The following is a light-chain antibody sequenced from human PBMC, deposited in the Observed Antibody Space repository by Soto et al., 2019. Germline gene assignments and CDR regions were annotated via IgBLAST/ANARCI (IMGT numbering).Light chain of an antibody. J-gene: IGLJ3*02. CDR3: SSYAGRSTFEG. Sequence: QSALTQPASVSGSPGRSISISCTGTSSDVGRYNSVSWYQQHPGKVPKLIIYEVTNRPSGVSNRFSGSKSGNTASLTISGLQADDEADYYCSSYAGRSTFEGFGGGTKLTVL. V-gene: IGLV2-14*01. CDR2: EVT. CDR1: SSDVGRYNS.